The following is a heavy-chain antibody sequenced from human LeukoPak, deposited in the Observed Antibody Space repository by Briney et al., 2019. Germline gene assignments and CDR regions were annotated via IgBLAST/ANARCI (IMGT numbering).Heavy chain of an antibody. D-gene: IGHD3-22*01. V-gene: IGHV4-31*03. CDR2: IYYSGST. CDR3: ARVPYDDSHWFDP. Sequence: SETLSLTCTVSGGSISSVVYYWSWIRQHPGKVMEWIGYIYYSGSTYYNPSLNSRVTISVDTSKHQFSLKLSSVTAADTAVYYCARVPYDDSHWFDPWGQGTLVTVSS. J-gene: IGHJ5*02. CDR1: GGSISSVVYY.